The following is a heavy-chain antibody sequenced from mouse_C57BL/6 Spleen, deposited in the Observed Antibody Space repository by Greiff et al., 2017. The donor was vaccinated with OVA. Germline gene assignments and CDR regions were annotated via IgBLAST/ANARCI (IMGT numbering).Heavy chain of an antibody. V-gene: IGHV5-17*01. J-gene: IGHJ2*01. CDR3: ARTTVVATDY. Sequence: VQLQQSGGGLVKPGGSLKLSCAASGFTFSDYGMHWVRQAPEKGLEWVAYISSGSSTIYYADTVKGRFTISRDNAKNTLFLQMTSLRSEDTAMYYGARTTVVATDYWGQGTTLTVSS. D-gene: IGHD1-1*01. CDR2: ISSGSSTI. CDR1: GFTFSDYG.